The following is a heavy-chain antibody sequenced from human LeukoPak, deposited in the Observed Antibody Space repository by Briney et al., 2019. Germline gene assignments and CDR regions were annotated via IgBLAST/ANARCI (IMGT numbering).Heavy chain of an antibody. CDR1: GGSISSYY. CDR2: IYYSGST. CDR3: ASGVEIPYYFDY. D-gene: IGHD5-24*01. Sequence: SETLSLTCTVSGGSISSYYWSWIRQPPGKGLEWIGYIYYSGSTNYNPSLKSRVTISEDTSKNQFSLKLSSVTAADTAVYYCASGVEIPYYFDYWGQGTLVTVSS. V-gene: IGHV4-59*01. J-gene: IGHJ4*02.